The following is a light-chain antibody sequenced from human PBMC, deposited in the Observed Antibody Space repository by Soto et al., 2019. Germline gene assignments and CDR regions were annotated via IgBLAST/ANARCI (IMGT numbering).Light chain of an antibody. V-gene: IGLV2-8*01. CDR3: SSFASSNTWV. CDR1: SSDVGAYNY. J-gene: IGLJ3*02. CDR2: EVT. Sequence: QSALTQPPSASWSPGQSVTISCTGTSSDVGAYNYVSWYQQHAGKAPKLVIYEVTKRPSGVPDRFSGSKSANTASLTVSGLQAEDEADYYGSSFASSNTWVFGGGTKLTVL.